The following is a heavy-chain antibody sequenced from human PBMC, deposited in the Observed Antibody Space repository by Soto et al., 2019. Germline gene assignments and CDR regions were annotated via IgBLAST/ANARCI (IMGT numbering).Heavy chain of an antibody. CDR2: IYATGTT. J-gene: IGHJ5*02. Sequence: PSETLSLTCTVSGASISGFYWSWIRKSAGKGLEWIGRIYATGTTDYNPSLKSRVMMSVDPSKKQFSLKLRSVTAADTAVYYCVRDGTKTLRDWFDPWGQGISVTVYS. D-gene: IGHD1-1*01. CDR3: VRDGTKTLRDWFDP. V-gene: IGHV4-4*07. CDR1: GASISGFY.